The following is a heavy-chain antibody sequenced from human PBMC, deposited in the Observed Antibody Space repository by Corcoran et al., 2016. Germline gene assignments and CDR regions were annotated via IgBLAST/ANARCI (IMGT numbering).Heavy chain of an antibody. J-gene: IGHJ6*02. CDR2: INAGNGNT. D-gene: IGHD3-3*01. Sequence: QVQLVQSGAEVKKPGASVKVSCKASGYTFTSYAMHWVRQAPGQRLEWMGWINAGNGNTKYSPKFQGRVTSTRDTSASTAYMELSRLRSEDTAVYYCARVRIFALGMDVWGQGTTVTVSS. V-gene: IGHV1-3*01. CDR3: ARVRIFALGMDV. CDR1: GYTFTSYA.